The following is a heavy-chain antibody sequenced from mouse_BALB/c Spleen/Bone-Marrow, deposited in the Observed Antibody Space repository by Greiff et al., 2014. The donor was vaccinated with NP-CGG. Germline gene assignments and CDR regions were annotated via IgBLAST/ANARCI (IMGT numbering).Heavy chain of an antibody. J-gene: IGHJ3*01. CDR3: AAYYRYLAWFAY. CDR2: IDPANGNT. D-gene: IGHD2-14*01. Sequence: VHVKQSGAELVKPGASVKLSCTASGFNIKDTYMHWVKQRPEQGLEWIGRIDPANGNTKYDPKFQGKATITADTSSNTAYLQLSSLTPEDTAVYYCAAYYRYLAWFAYWGQGTLVTVSA. V-gene: IGHV14-3*02. CDR1: GFNIKDTY.